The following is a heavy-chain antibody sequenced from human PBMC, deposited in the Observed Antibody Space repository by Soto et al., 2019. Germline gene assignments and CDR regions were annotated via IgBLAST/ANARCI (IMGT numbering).Heavy chain of an antibody. V-gene: IGHV1-18*01. J-gene: IGHJ6*02. CDR2: ISAYNGNT. Sequence: ASVKVSCKASGYTFTSYGISWVRQAPGQGLEWMGWISAYNGNTGYAQKLQGRVTMTTNTSTSTAYMELSSLRSEDTAVYYCASWADIVLVPAAYIYYYYGMDVWGQGTTVTVSS. CDR3: ASWADIVLVPAAYIYYYYGMDV. D-gene: IGHD2-2*01. CDR1: GYTFTSYG.